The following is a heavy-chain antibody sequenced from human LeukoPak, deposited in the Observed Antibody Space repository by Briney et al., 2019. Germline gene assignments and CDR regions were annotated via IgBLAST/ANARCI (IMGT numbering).Heavy chain of an antibody. J-gene: IGHJ4*02. Sequence: PSETLSLICTVSGGSISSGSYYLSWIRQPAGKGLEWIGRIYTSGSTNYNPSLKSRVTISVDTSKNQFSLKLSSVTAADTAVYYCARETVEDDFWSGYFPDDYWGQGTLVTVSS. D-gene: IGHD3-3*01. CDR1: GGSISSGSYY. CDR2: IYTSGST. V-gene: IGHV4-61*02. CDR3: ARETVEDDFWSGYFPDDY.